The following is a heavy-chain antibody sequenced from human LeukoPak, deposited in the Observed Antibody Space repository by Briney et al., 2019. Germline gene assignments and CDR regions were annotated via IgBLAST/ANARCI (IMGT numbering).Heavy chain of an antibody. CDR3: ATGDYGAFDI. CDR1: GGTFSSYD. V-gene: IGHV1-69*06. J-gene: IGHJ3*02. D-gene: IGHD4-17*01. Sequence: ASVKVSCKASGGTFSSYDISWVRQAPGQGLEWMGGIMPMFGKANYAQKFQGRVTTTADKATSTAYMELSSLRSEDTAVYYCATGDYGAFDIWGQGTMVTVSS. CDR2: IMPMFGKA.